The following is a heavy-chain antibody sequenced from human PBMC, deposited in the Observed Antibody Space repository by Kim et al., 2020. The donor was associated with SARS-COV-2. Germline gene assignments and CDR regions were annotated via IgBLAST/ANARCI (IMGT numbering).Heavy chain of an antibody. CDR2: INPSGGST. CDR1: GYTFTSYY. D-gene: IGHD2-2*01. J-gene: IGHJ6*02. Sequence: ASVKVSCKASGYTFTSYYMQWVRQAPGQGLEWMGIINPSGGSTSYAQKFQGRVTMTRDTSTSTVYMELSSLRSEDTAVYYCARDFSAAMSSLSGYYYGMDVWGQGTTVTVSS. V-gene: IGHV1-46*01. CDR3: ARDFSAAMSSLSGYYYGMDV.